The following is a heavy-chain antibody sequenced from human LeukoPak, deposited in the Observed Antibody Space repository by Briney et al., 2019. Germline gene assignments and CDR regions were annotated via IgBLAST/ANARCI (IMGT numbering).Heavy chain of an antibody. CDR2: ISYIGTT. D-gene: IGHD3-16*02. Sequence: SETLSLTCTVSGDSISSRTSDFWGWIRQSPGKGLEWIAEISYIGTTFYNPSLESRVSISLDTSKNQFSLKLSSVTAADTAVYYCASAPRMVTFGGVIDYFDYWGQGTLVTVSS. CDR1: GDSISSRTSDF. J-gene: IGHJ4*02. CDR3: ASAPRMVTFGGVIDYFDY. V-gene: IGHV4-39*07.